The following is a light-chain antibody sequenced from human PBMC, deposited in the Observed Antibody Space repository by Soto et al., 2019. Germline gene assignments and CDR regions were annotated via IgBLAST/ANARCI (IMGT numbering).Light chain of an antibody. CDR2: RAS. V-gene: IGKV1-5*03. Sequence: DIQMTQSPATLSASVGDRVTITCRASQSISDWVAWYQQKPGKPPKFLIYRASSLQGGVPSRFSGSGSGTEFTLTISSLQPDYFATYYCQHYDNYLWTFGQGTKVESK. CDR3: QHYDNYLWT. CDR1: QSISDW. J-gene: IGKJ1*01.